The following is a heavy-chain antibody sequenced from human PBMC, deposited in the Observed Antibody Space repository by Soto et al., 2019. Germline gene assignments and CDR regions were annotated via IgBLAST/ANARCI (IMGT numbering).Heavy chain of an antibody. D-gene: IGHD3-16*01. Sequence: XGSLRLSCVASGFSFDNYGMSWVRQAPGEGLEWISAIKIDGTSTYYAASVEDRFTISRDNSKNTLYLQLNSLRAEDTAVYYCAQLGLMTFSHKHYFNHWGRGTLVTVSS. J-gene: IGHJ4*02. CDR1: GFSFDNYG. V-gene: IGHV3-23*01. CDR3: AQLGLMTFSHKHYFNH. CDR2: IKIDGTST.